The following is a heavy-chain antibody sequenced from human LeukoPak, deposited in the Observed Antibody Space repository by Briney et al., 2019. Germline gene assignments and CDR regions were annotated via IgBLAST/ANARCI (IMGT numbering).Heavy chain of an antibody. Sequence: PSETLSLTCAVYGGSFSGYYWSWIRQPPGKGLEWIGEINHSGSTNYNPSLKSRVTISLDTSKNQFSLKLSSVTAADTAVYYCAKSRGATRYLPERNWGQGTLVTVSS. D-gene: IGHD1-26*01. CDR3: AKSRGATRYLPERN. J-gene: IGHJ4*02. V-gene: IGHV4-34*01. CDR2: INHSGST. CDR1: GGSFSGYY.